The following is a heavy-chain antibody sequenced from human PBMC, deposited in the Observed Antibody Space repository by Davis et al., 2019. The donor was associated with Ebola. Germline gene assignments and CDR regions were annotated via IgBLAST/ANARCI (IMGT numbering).Heavy chain of an antibody. J-gene: IGHJ1*01. D-gene: IGHD6-6*01. V-gene: IGHV3-30-3*01. CDR2: ISYDGSNK. CDR3: ARDFYSSSSPGVD. Sequence: GESLKISCAASGFTFSSYAMHWVRQAPGKGLEWVAVISYDGSNKYYADSVKGRFTISRDNSQNTLYLQMNRLRAEDTAVYYCARDFYSSSSPGVDWGQGTLVTVSS. CDR1: GFTFSSYA.